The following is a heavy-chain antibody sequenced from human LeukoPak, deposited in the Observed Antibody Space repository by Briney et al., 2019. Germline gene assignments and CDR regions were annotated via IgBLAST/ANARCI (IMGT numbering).Heavy chain of an antibody. J-gene: IGHJ4*02. D-gene: IGHD3-16*01. CDR1: GYTLTELS. Sequence: GASVKVSCTVSGYTLTELSMHWVRQAPGKGLEWMGGFDPEDGETIYAQKFQGRVTMTEDTSTDTAYMELSSLRSEDTAVYYCAIDRSGIMITFGGVMPQYWGQGTLVTVSS. V-gene: IGHV1-24*01. CDR2: FDPEDGET. CDR3: AIDRSGIMITFGGVMPQY.